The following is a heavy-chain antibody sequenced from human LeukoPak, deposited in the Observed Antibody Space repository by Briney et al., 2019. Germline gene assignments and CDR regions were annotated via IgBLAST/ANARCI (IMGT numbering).Heavy chain of an antibody. CDR2: ISGSGGRT. CDR1: GFTFRSYA. CDR3: AKDPSRYWTHLDY. Sequence: GGSLRLSCAASGFTFRSYAMRWVRQAPGKGLEWVSDISGSGGRTYYADSVKGPFTISRDNSKNTLYLQMNSLRAEDTAVYYCAKDPSRYWTHLDYWGQGTLVTVSS. J-gene: IGHJ4*02. D-gene: IGHD1-20*01. V-gene: IGHV3-23*01.